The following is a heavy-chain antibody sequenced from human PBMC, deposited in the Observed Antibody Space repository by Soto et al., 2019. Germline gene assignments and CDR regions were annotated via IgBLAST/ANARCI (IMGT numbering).Heavy chain of an antibody. CDR3: AKRPIFGVVTHYFAH. D-gene: IGHD3-3*01. Sequence: EVQLLESGGTLVQPGGSLRLSCVVSGFSFSSYAMGWVRQAPGKGLEWVSSISGSGGDTYYGDSVKGRFTISRDNSKNTLYLEANSLTAEDTAVYYCAKRPIFGVVTHYFAHWGQGTLVTVSS. CDR2: ISGSGGDT. V-gene: IGHV3-23*01. CDR1: GFSFSSYA. J-gene: IGHJ4*02.